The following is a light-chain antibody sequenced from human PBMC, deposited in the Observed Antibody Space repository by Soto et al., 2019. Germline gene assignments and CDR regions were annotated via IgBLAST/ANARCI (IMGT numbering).Light chain of an antibody. CDR2: DAS. J-gene: IGKJ5*01. V-gene: IGKV1-5*01. CDR1: QSISSW. Sequence: DIQMTQSPSTLSASVGDRVTITCRASQSISSWLAWYQQKPGKAPKLLIYDASSRATGIPARFSGSGSGTEFTLTISSLQSEDFAVYYCQQYKNWPTITFGQGTRLEIK. CDR3: QQYKNWPTIT.